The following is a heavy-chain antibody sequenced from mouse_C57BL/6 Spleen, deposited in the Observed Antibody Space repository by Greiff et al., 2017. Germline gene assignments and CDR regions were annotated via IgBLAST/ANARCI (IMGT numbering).Heavy chain of an antibody. CDR1: GYTFTSYW. CDR3: ARSGVFSWFAY. CDR2: IDPSDSYT. V-gene: IGHV1-69*01. J-gene: IGHJ3*01. Sequence: VQLQQPGAELVMPGASVKLSCKASGYTFTSYWMHWVKQRPGQGLEWIGEIDPSDSYTNYNQKFKGKSTLTVDKSSSTAYMQLSSLTSEDSAVYYCARSGVFSWFAYWGQGTLVTVSA.